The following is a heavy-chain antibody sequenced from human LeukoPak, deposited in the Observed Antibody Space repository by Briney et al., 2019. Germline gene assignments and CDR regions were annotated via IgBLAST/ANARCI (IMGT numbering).Heavy chain of an antibody. J-gene: IGHJ4*02. CDR2: ISGNGVVT. CDR3: AKDRLGDPRDFDY. Sequence: PGGSLRLSCAASGFTFSTYAMIWVRQAPGKGLGWVSAISGNGVVTHYADSMKGRITISRDNSKNTLYLQINSLKAEDTAVYYCAKDRLGDPRDFDYWGQGTLVTVSS. V-gene: IGHV3-23*01. CDR1: GFTFSTYA.